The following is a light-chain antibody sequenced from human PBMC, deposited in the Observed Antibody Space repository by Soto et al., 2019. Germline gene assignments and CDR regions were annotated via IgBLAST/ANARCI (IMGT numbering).Light chain of an antibody. V-gene: IGLV1-47*01. Sequence: QSVLTQPPSASGTPGQRVTISCSGSASNIGSNDVYWYQQFPGAAPKLLIYKTTQRPLGLPDRFSGSKSGTSASLAIGGLRSGDDEADYYCAAWDDSLSGLVFGGGTQLTVL. J-gene: IGLJ2*01. CDR3: AAWDDSLSGLV. CDR2: KTT. CDR1: ASNIGSND.